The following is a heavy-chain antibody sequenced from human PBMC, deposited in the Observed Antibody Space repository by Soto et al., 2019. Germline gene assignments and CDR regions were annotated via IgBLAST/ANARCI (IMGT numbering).Heavy chain of an antibody. V-gene: IGHV3-33*08. CDR2: IWCDGSSI. CDR1: GLTCVDYA. J-gene: IGHJ4*02. D-gene: IGHD2-8*01. Sequence: PGGSHRLSSTASGLTCVDYAMRWVRQAPGKGLEWVSVIWCDGSSIYYADSVKGRFTISRDNSKNTLYLQMNSLRAEDTAVYYCASRNGDLDYWGQGTLVTVSS. CDR3: ASRNGDLDY.